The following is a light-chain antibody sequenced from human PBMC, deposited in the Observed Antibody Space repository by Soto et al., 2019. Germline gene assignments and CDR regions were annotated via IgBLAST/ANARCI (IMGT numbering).Light chain of an antibody. CDR3: SSYTSSSTVV. Sequence: QSALTQPASVSGSPGQSITISCTGTSSDVGGYNYVSWYQQHPGKAPKLMIYEVSYRPSGVSNRFSGSKSGNTASLTISGLQDEDEADYYCSSYTSSSTVVFGGGTKVTVL. V-gene: IGLV2-14*01. J-gene: IGLJ2*01. CDR1: SSDVGGYNY. CDR2: EVS.